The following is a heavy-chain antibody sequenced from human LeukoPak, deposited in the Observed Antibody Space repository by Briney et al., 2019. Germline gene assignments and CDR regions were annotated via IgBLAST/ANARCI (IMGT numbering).Heavy chain of an antibody. CDR3: ARFGYGSGSYYNWFDP. Sequence: PSETLSLTCAVYGGSFSVYYWTWIRQPPGKGLEWIGEISHRGSTNHNPSLKSRVTISVDTSKNQFSLKLSSVTAADTAVYYCARFGYGSGSYYNWFDPWGQGTLVTVSS. V-gene: IGHV4-34*01. CDR1: GGSFSVYY. D-gene: IGHD3-10*01. J-gene: IGHJ5*02. CDR2: ISHRGST.